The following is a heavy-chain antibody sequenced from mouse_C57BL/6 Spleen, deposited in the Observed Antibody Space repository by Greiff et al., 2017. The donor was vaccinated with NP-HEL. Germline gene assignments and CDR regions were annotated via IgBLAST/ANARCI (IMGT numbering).Heavy chain of an antibody. CDR2: ISSGSSTI. D-gene: IGHD2-2*01. CDR3: AKGRIYYGYDGWYFDV. J-gene: IGHJ1*03. V-gene: IGHV5-17*01. CDR1: GFTFSDYG. Sequence: DVHLVESGGGLVKPGGSLKLSCAASGFTFSDYGMHWVRQAPEKGLEWVAYISSGSSTIYYADTVKGRFTISRDNAENTLFLQMTSLRAEDTAMYYCAKGRIYYGYDGWYFDVWGTGTTVTVSS.